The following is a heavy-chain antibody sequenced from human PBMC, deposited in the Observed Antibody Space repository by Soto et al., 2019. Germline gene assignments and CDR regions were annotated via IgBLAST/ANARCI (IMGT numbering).Heavy chain of an antibody. J-gene: IGHJ3*02. CDR1: GFTFSSYS. Sequence: GGSLRLSCAASGFTFSSYSMNWVRQAPGKGLEWVSSISSSSSYIYYADSVKGRFTISRDNAKNSLYLQMNSLRAEDTAVYYYARDRDIVATISPFDIWGQGTMVTVSS. D-gene: IGHD5-12*01. V-gene: IGHV3-21*01. CDR2: ISSSSSYI. CDR3: ARDRDIVATISPFDI.